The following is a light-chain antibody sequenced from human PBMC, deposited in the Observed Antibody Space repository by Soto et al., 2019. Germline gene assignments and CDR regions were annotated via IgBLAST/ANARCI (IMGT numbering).Light chain of an antibody. CDR2: GAS. Sequence: IVMTQSPSTLSVSPGDRVTLSCRASQSVDNDLAWYQQKPGQAPRLLIYGASSRATGIPARFSGSGSGTDFTLTISSLEPEDFAVYYCQQRNSWPPTFTFGQGTRLEI. J-gene: IGKJ5*01. CDR3: QQRNSWPPTFT. V-gene: IGKV3-15*01. CDR1: QSVDND.